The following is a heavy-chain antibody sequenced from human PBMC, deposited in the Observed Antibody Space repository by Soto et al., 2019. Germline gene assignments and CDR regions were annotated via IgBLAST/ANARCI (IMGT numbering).Heavy chain of an antibody. Sequence: ETLSLTCTVSDDFISSYYWNWIRQPAGKGLEWIGRVSTNGATNYNPSLESRVTMSVDTSKNQFSLKLTSVTAADTAVYFCARADYEILTGSYAMDVWGQGTTVTVSS. J-gene: IGHJ6*02. D-gene: IGHD3-9*01. CDR3: ARADYEILTGSYAMDV. V-gene: IGHV4-4*07. CDR1: DDFISSYY. CDR2: VSTNGAT.